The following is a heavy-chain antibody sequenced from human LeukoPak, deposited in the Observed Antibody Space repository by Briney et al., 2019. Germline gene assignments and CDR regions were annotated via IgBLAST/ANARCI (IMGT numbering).Heavy chain of an antibody. Sequence: ASVKVSCKASGYTFTDYYMYWVRQAPGQGLEWMGWINPNSGGTNYAQKFQGRVTMTRDTSISTACMELSRLRSDDTAVYYCARGIPHKWFDPWGQGTLVTVSS. J-gene: IGHJ5*02. CDR1: GYTFTDYY. CDR2: INPNSGGT. CDR3: ARGIPHKWFDP. V-gene: IGHV1-2*02.